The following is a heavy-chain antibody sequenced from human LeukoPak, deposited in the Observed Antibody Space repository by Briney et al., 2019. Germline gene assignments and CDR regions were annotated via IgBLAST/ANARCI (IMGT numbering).Heavy chain of an antibody. CDR2: IIPTLGIA. V-gene: IGHV1-69*04. J-gene: IGHJ4*02. Sequence: SVTVSCKASGCTFSSYAISWVRQAPGQALEWMGRIIPTLGIANYAQKFQGRVTITADKSTSTAYMELSSLRSEDMAVYYCVGASTVVTPWGYWGQGTLVTVS. CDR1: GCTFSSYA. D-gene: IGHD4-23*01. CDR3: VGASTVVTPWGY.